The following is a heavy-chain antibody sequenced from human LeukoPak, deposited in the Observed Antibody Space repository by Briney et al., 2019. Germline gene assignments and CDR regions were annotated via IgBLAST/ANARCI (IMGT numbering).Heavy chain of an antibody. V-gene: IGHV4-34*01. Sequence: PSETLSLTCAVYGGSFSGYYWSWIRQPPGKGLEWIGEINHSGSTNYNPSLKSRVTISVDTSKNQFSLKLSSVTDADTAVYYCARGVAARRNYYYYMDVWGKGNTVTVSS. CDR3: ARGVAARRNYYYYMDV. CDR1: GGSFSGYY. CDR2: INHSGST. J-gene: IGHJ6*03. D-gene: IGHD6-6*01.